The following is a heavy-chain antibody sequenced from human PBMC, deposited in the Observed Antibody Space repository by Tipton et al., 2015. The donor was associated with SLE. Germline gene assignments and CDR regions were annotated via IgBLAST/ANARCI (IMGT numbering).Heavy chain of an antibody. D-gene: IGHD5-18*01. CDR1: GGSISRHY. CDR3: AASRYSYGFDY. Sequence: TLSLTCTVSGGSISRHYWSWIRQPPGKGLEWIGDIYYSGSTNYNPSLKSRVTISVDTSKKQFSLKLSSVTAADTAVYYCAASRYSYGFDYWCQGTLVTVSS. V-gene: IGHV4-59*11. J-gene: IGHJ4*02. CDR2: IYYSGST.